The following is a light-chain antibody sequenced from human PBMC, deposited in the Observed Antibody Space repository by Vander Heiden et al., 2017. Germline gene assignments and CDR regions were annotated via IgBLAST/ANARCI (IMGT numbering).Light chain of an antibody. J-gene: IGKJ2*01. V-gene: IGKV1-39*01. CDR3: QQSYGTPHT. Sequence: DIQMTQSPSSLSASVGDRVTITCRASQSISSYLNWYQQKPGKAPKLLIYAASSFQSGVPSRFSRSGSGTDFTLTMRSLQPEDFATYYCQQSYGTPHTLGQGTKLEIK. CDR2: AAS. CDR1: QSISSY.